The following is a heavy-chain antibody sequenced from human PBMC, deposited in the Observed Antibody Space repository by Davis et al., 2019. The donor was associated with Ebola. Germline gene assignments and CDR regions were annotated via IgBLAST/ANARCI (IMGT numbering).Heavy chain of an antibody. Sequence: PGGSLRLSCAASGFTFSSYEMNWVRQAPGKGLEWVSYISSSGSTIYYADSVKGRFTISRDNAKNSLYLQMNSLRAEDTAVYYCARGGGVSGSYFYVYWGQGTLVTVSS. V-gene: IGHV3-48*03. CDR3: ARGGGVSGSYFYVY. CDR2: ISSSGSTI. D-gene: IGHD1-26*01. J-gene: IGHJ4*02. CDR1: GFTFSSYE.